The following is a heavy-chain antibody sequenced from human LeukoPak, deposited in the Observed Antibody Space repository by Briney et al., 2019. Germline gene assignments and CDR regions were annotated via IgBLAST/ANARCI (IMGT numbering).Heavy chain of an antibody. CDR3: ATDLTCSSTSCYVDY. V-gene: IGHV1-24*01. J-gene: IGHJ4*02. Sequence: GASVKVSCKVSGYTLTELSMHWVRQAPGKGLEWMGCFDPEDGETIYAQKFQGRVTMTEDTSTDTAYMELGSLRSEDTAIYYCATDLTCSSTSCYVDYWGQGTLVTVSS. D-gene: IGHD2-2*01. CDR2: FDPEDGET. CDR1: GYTLTELS.